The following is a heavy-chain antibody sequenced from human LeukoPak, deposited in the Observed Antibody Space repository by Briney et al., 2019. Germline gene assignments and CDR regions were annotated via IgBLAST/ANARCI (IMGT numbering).Heavy chain of an antibody. V-gene: IGHV4-59*01. D-gene: IGHD5-18*01. J-gene: IGHJ4*02. Sequence: PSETLSLTCSVSGDSISTYHWNWIRKPPGRGLEWIGYMQSTGNSNYNPSLRSRVTMFVDTSKNQHALILRSVTAADTAVYFCARDKQHSYGRYFDHWGQGALVTGSS. CDR3: ARDKQHSYGRYFDH. CDR2: MQSTGNS. CDR1: GDSISTYH.